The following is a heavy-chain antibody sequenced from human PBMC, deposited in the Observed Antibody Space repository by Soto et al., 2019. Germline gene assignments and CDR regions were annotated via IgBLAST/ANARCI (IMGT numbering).Heavy chain of an antibody. D-gene: IGHD6-19*01. CDR1: GGSISSSSNY. CDR2: IYYSGST. J-gene: IGHJ3*01. Sequence: PSESLSLTCTVSGGSISSSSNYWGWIRQPPGKGLEWIGSIYYSGSTYYNPSLKSRVTISVDTSKNQLSLNLSSVTAADTALYYCARHSTGWYAAFDVWGQGTMVTVSS. V-gene: IGHV4-39*01. CDR3: ARHSTGWYAAFDV.